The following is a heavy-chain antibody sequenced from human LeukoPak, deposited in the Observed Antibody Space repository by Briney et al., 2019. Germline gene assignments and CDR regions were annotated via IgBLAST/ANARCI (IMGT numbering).Heavy chain of an antibody. CDR3: ARLPYTYYYGSGSQQRDYYFDY. CDR1: GYSFTSYW. D-gene: IGHD3-10*01. J-gene: IGHJ4*02. V-gene: IGHV5-51*01. Sequence: GESLKISCKGSGYSFTSYWIGWVRQMPGKGLEWMGIIYPGDSDTRYSPSFQGQVTISADKSISTAYLQWSSLKASDTAMYYCARLPYTYYYGSGSQQRDYYFDYWGQGTLVTVSS. CDR2: IYPGDSDT.